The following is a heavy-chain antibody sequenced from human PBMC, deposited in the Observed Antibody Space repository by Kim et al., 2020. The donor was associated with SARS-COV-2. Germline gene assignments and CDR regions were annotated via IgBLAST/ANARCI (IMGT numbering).Heavy chain of an antibody. Sequence: GGSLRLSCTGSGFTFRDYAMSWVRQAPGKGLEWVGFIRSKAYGETPEYAASVKGRFTISRDDSKSIAYLQMDSLKTEDTAVYYCTRWLGRGFDYWGQGTLFTVSS. CDR1: GFTFRDYA. V-gene: IGHV3-49*04. J-gene: IGHJ4*02. D-gene: IGHD6-19*01. CDR2: IRSKAYGETP. CDR3: TRWLGRGFDY.